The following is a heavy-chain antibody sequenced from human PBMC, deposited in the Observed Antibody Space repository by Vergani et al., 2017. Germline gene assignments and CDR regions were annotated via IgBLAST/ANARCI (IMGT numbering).Heavy chain of an antibody. J-gene: IGHJ4*02. Sequence: QVQLQQWGAGLLKPSETLSLTCAVYGGSFSGYYWSWIRQPPGKGLEWIGEINHSGSTNYNPSLKSRVTITRDTSASTAYMELSSLRSEDTAVYYCATQTYNWNYIRGDYWGQGTLVTVSS. CDR2: INHSGST. CDR1: GGSFSGYY. D-gene: IGHD1-7*01. V-gene: IGHV4-34*01. CDR3: ATQTYNWNYIRGDY.